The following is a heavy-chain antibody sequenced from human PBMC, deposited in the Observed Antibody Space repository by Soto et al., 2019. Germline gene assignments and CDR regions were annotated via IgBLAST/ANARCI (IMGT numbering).Heavy chain of an antibody. CDR1: GYTFTSYY. CDR3: AREQGLWLGGENENCFDP. J-gene: IGHJ5*02. V-gene: IGHV1-46*01. D-gene: IGHD3-10*01. CDR2: INPSGGST. Sequence: GASLKVSCKASGYTFTSYYMHWVRQAPGQGLEWMGIINPSGGSTSYAQKFQGRVTMTRDTSTSTVYMELSSLRSEDTAVYYCAREQGLWLGGENENCFDPWGQGTLVTVSS.